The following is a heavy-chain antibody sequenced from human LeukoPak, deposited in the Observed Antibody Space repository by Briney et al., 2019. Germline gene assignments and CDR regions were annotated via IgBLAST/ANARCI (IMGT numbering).Heavy chain of an antibody. CDR1: GFTFSSYW. CDR2: INSDGSST. Sequence: GGSLRLSCAASGFTFSSYWMHWVRQAPGKGLVWVSRINSDGSSTSYADSVKGRFTISRDNAKNTLYLQMNSLRAEDTAVYYCARVRTYYYDSSVDAFDIWGQGTMVTVSS. D-gene: IGHD3-22*01. J-gene: IGHJ3*02. V-gene: IGHV3-74*01. CDR3: ARVRTYYYDSSVDAFDI.